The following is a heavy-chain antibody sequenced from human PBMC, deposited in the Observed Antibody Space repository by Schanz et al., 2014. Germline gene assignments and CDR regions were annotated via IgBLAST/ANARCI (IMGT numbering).Heavy chain of an antibody. D-gene: IGHD3-10*01. CDR1: GYTFTNFF. Sequence: QVHLVQSGAEVHKPGASLKISCKASGYTFTNFFLHWVRQAPGQGLEWMGIINPIGGSTTYAQKLRGAVTLTTDTATDTAYLELTSLRSEDTAVYYCARGSPEHMIRGELDYWGQGVRVIVSS. CDR3: ARGSPEHMIRGELDY. V-gene: IGHV1-46*03. CDR2: INPIGGST. J-gene: IGHJ4*02.